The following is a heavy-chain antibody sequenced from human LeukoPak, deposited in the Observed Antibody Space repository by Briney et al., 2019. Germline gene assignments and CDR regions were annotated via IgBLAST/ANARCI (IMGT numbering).Heavy chain of an antibody. CDR2: IYYSRST. Sequence: SETLSLTCTVSGCSISSYYGGWIRQPRGKGLEWIGYIYYSRSTGYKPSLKSRVTISVDTSKNQFSLKLSSVTAADTAVYYCARSYDSRGYYYYGMDVWGPGTKVTVS. V-gene: IGHV4-59*01. CDR1: GCSISSYY. D-gene: IGHD3-22*01. CDR3: ARSYDSRGYYYYGMDV. J-gene: IGHJ6*02.